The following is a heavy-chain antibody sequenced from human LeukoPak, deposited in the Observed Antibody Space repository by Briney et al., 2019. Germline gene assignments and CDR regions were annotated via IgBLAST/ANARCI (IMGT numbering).Heavy chain of an antibody. Sequence: GGSLRLSCAASGFTFSSYSMDWVRQAPGKGLEWVSSISTRSDYIYYADSVKGRFTISRDNAKNSLYLQMNSLRAEDTAVYYCARDRAYDSSGYSTGFDYWAREPWSPSPQ. V-gene: IGHV3-21*01. CDR1: GFTFSSYS. CDR2: ISTRSDYI. CDR3: ARDRAYDSSGYSTGFDY. J-gene: IGHJ4*02. D-gene: IGHD3-22*01.